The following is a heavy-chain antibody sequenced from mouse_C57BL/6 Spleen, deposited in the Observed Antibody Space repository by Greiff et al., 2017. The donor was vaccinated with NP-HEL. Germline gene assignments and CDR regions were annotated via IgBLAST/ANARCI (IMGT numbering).Heavy chain of an antibody. D-gene: IGHD1-1*01. Sequence: VQLQQPGAELVMPGASVKLSCKASGYTFTSYWMHWVKQRPGQGLEWIGEIDPSDSYTNYNQKFKGKSTLTVDKSSSTAYMQLSSLTSEDSAVYYCARKRGSGAMDYWGQGTSVTVSS. CDR1: GYTFTSYW. CDR3: ARKRGSGAMDY. V-gene: IGHV1-69*01. CDR2: IDPSDSYT. J-gene: IGHJ4*01.